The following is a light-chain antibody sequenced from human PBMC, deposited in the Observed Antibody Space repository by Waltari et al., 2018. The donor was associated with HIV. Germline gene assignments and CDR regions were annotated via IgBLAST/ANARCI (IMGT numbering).Light chain of an antibody. J-gene: IGKJ2*01. V-gene: IGKV3-15*01. Sequence: EVMLTQSPATLSVSPGETVTLSCRASQSVGASLAWYQHRPGQSPRRLVYGAYTTAPGVPVRFRGRGFGTDFTLTISNLQSGDFAVYFCQQYSTWPLYTFGQGTKLEI. CDR3: QQYSTWPLYT. CDR2: GAY. CDR1: QSVGAS.